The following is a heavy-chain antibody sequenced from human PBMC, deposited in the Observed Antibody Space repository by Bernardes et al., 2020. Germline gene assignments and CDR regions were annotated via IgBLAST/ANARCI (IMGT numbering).Heavy chain of an antibody. D-gene: IGHD6-13*01. Sequence: GGSLRLSCAASGFTFSSYAMHWVRQAPGKGLEWVAVISYDGSNKYYADSVKGRFTISRDNSKNTLYLQMNSLRAEDTAVYYCARLGYSSRRQFSLWGQGTMVTVSS. J-gene: IGHJ3*01. CDR2: ISYDGSNK. CDR3: ARLGYSSRRQFSL. CDR1: GFTFSSYA. V-gene: IGHV3-30-3*01.